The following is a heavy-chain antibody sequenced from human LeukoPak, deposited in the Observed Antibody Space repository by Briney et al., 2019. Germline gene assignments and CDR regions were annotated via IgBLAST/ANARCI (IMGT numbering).Heavy chain of an antibody. Sequence: SETLSLTCTVSGGSISSTTYYWGWIRQPPGKGLEWIGYIFYSGSTNYNPSLKSRVTISVDTSKNQISLKLSSVTAADTAVYYCARASILGDIDYWGQGTLVTVSS. V-gene: IGHV4-61*05. CDR2: IFYSGST. CDR1: GGSISSTTYY. J-gene: IGHJ4*02. D-gene: IGHD6-6*01. CDR3: ARASILGDIDY.